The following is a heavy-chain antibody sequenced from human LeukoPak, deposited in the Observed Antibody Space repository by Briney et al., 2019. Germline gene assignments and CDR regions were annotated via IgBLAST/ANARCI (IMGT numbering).Heavy chain of an antibody. V-gene: IGHV4-34*01. CDR1: GGSFSGHF. CDR3: ARVGPGVLDY. Sequence: SETLSLTCAVYGGSFSGHFWSWIRQPPGKGLEWIVEINDNEITNSNPSLKSRVTVSVGTSKSQFSLNLSSVTAADTAVYYCARVGPGVLDYWGQGALVTVSS. D-gene: IGHD7-27*01. J-gene: IGHJ4*02. CDR2: INDNEIT.